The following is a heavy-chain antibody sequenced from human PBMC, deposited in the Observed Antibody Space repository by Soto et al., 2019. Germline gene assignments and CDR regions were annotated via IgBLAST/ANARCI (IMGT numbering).Heavy chain of an antibody. J-gene: IGHJ4*01. Sequence: PSQTLSLTCAITGDSVSSNSAGWSWVRQSPSRGLEWLGRTYYRSKWYYEYAISVRGRITINPDTSKNQYSLQLNSVTPEDTAVYFCARGEQYSGRIFDYWGQGTLVTVSS. CDR1: GDSVSSNSAG. CDR3: ARGEQYSGRIFDY. V-gene: IGHV6-1*01. CDR2: TYYRSKWYY. D-gene: IGHD1-26*01.